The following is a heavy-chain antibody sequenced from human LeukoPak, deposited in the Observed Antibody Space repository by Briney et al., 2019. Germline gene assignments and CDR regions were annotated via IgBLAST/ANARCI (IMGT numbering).Heavy chain of an antibody. CDR2: INQDGGEK. CDR3: AREGVVGGTYYLDY. V-gene: IGHV3-7*01. Sequence: GGSLRLSCAASGFTFSSNWMSWVRQAPGKGLEWVANINQDGGEKYYVDSVKGRFTISRDNAKNSLYLQMNSLRAEDTAVYSCAREGVVGGTYYLDYWGQGTLVTVSS. D-gene: IGHD1-26*01. J-gene: IGHJ4*02. CDR1: GFTFSSNW.